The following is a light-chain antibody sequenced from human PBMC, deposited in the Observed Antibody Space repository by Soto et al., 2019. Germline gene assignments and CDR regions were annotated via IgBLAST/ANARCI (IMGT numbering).Light chain of an antibody. Sequence: HSVTISCTGTSSDVGGYNYVSWYQQHLGKAPKLMIYEVSKRPSGVPDRFSGSKSGNTASLTVSGLQAEDEADYYCSSYAGSNNPYVFGTGTKVTVL. J-gene: IGLJ1*01. V-gene: IGLV2-8*01. CDR1: SSDVGGYNY. CDR3: SSYAGSNNPYV. CDR2: EVS.